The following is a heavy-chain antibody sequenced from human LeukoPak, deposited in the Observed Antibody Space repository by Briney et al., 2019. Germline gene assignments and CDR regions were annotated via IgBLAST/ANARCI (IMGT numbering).Heavy chain of an antibody. CDR2: IIPIFGTA. V-gene: IGHV1-69*01. CDR1: GGTFSSHA. CDR3: ARDVQYSSSSANYYYGMDV. J-gene: IGHJ6*02. D-gene: IGHD6-6*01. Sequence: ASVKVSCKASGGTFSSHAISWVRQAPGQGLEWMGGIIPIFGTANYAQKFQGRVTITADESTSTAYMELSSLRSEDTAVYYCARDVQYSSSSANYYYGMDVWGQGTTVTVSS.